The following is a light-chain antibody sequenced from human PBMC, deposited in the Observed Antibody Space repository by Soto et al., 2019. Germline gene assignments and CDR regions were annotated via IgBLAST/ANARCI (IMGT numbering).Light chain of an antibody. Sequence: QSALTQPASVSGSPGQSITISCTGTSSDVGGYNYVSWYQQQPGKAPKLIIYEVSNRPSGVSNRFSGSKSDNTASLTISGLQAEDEADYYCSSYTSSNTYVFGTGTKLTVL. CDR1: SSDVGGYNY. CDR3: SSYTSSNTYV. CDR2: EVS. V-gene: IGLV2-14*01. J-gene: IGLJ1*01.